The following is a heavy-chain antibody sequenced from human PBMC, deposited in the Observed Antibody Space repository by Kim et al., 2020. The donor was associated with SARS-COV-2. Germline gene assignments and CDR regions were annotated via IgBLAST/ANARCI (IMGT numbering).Heavy chain of an antibody. CDR2: VYSSGST. CDR3: ARGTYASWFDP. J-gene: IGHJ5*02. D-gene: IGHD3-10*01. V-gene: IGHV4-61*03. Sequence: SETLSLTCSVSGDSVSSGGYYLSWIRQPPGKGLEWIGYVYSSGSTNYNPSLKSRVAISVYTAKNHASLKLSSVTAADTAIYYCARGTYASWFDPWGQGT. CDR1: GDSVSSGGYY.